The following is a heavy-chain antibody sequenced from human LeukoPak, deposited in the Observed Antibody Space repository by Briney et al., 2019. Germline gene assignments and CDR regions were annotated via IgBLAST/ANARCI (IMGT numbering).Heavy chain of an antibody. V-gene: IGHV5-51*01. CDR2: IYPGDSDT. D-gene: IGHD2-2*01. CDR3: ASPVGVPAAMGYAFDI. Sequence: GESLKISCKGSGYSFTSYWIGWARQMPGKGLEWMGIIYPGDSDTRYSASFQGQVTISADKSISTAYLQWSSLKASDTAMYYCASPVGVPAAMGYAFDIWGQGTMVTVSS. J-gene: IGHJ3*02. CDR1: GYSFTSYW.